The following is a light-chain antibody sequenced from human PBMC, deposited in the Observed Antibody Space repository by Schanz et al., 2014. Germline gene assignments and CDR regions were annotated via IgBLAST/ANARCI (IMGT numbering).Light chain of an antibody. J-gene: IGLJ3*02. CDR2: EVN. CDR1: ASDVGGYNY. V-gene: IGLV2-14*01. CDR3: GTWDSSLSTGV. Sequence: QSALTQPASVSGSPGQSITISCTGTASDVGGYNYVSWYQQHPGKAPKLMIYEVNKRPSGIPDRFSGSKSGTSATLGITGLQTGDEADYYCGTWDSSLSTGVFGGGTKLTVL.